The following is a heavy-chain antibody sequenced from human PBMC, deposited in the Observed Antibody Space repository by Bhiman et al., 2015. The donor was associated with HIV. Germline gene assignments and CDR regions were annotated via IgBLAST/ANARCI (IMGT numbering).Heavy chain of an antibody. Sequence: QVQLVESGGGVVQPGRSLRLSCAASGFTFSSSPMHWVRQAPGKGLEWVAVISYDGSNKYYANSVKGRFTISRDNSKNTLYLQMNSLRAEDTAVYYCARDLAAAGRDYWGQGTLVTVSS. CDR1: GFTFSSSP. V-gene: IGHV3-30*14. CDR3: ARDLAAAGRDY. CDR2: ISYDGSNK. D-gene: IGHD6-13*01. J-gene: IGHJ4*02.